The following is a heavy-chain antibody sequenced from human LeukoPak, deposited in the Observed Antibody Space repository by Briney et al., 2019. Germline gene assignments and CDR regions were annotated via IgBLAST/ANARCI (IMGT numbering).Heavy chain of an antibody. Sequence: GGSLRLSCAASGFTVSSNYMNWVRQAPGKGLEWVSVLYTGGSTYYADSVKGRFTISRDNSKNTLYLQMNSLRAEDTAVYYCARGGSYLSAFDIWGQGTMVTVSS. CDR1: GFTVSSNY. CDR2: LYTGGST. J-gene: IGHJ3*02. D-gene: IGHD1-26*01. V-gene: IGHV3-53*01. CDR3: ARGGSYLSAFDI.